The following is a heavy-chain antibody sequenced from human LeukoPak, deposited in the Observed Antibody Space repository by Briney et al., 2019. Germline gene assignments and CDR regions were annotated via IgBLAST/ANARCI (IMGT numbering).Heavy chain of an antibody. CDR2: INPNSGGT. Sequence: ASVKVSCKASGHTFSGYYIQWVRQAPRQGLEWMGWINPNSGGTNYAQKFQGRVTMTRDTSISTAYMELSRLRSDDTAVYYCARGVVAATFYYYMNVWGKGTTVTVSS. CDR1: GHTFSGYY. CDR3: ARGVVAATFYYYMNV. J-gene: IGHJ6*03. D-gene: IGHD2-15*01. V-gene: IGHV1-2*02.